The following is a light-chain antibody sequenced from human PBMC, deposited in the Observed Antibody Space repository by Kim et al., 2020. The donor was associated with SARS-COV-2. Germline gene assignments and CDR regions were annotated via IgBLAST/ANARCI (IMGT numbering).Light chain of an antibody. CDR1: SLRSYY. CDR2: GKN. CDR3: NSRDSNNNVL. V-gene: IGLV3-19*01. Sequence: VGLGQTGRITCQGDSLRSYYATWYQQKPGQAPILGIYGKNNRPSGIPDRFSGSSSGNTASLTITGTQAGDEADYYCNSRDSNNNVLFGGGTRLTVL. J-gene: IGLJ2*01.